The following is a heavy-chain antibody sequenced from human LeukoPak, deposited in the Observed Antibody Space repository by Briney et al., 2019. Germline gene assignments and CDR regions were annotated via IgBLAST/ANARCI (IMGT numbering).Heavy chain of an antibody. V-gene: IGHV4-38-2*02. CDR1: GYSISSGYY. CDR3: ARATPNYDYVWGSYRSIGYFDY. J-gene: IGHJ4*02. Sequence: SETLSLTCTVSGYSISSGYYWGWIRQPPGKGLEWLGSIYRSGSTYYNPSLKSRVIISVDTSKNQFSLKLRSVTAADTAVYYCARATPNYDYVWGSYRSIGYFDYWGQGTLVTVSS. CDR2: IYRSGST. D-gene: IGHD3-16*02.